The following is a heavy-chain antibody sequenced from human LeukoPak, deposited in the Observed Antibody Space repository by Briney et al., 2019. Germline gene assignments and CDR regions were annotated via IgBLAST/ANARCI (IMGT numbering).Heavy chain of an antibody. V-gene: IGHV1-2*02. D-gene: IGHD6-13*01. CDR1: GYTFASYY. J-gene: IGHJ5*02. Sequence: GASVKVSCKASGYTFASYYMHWVRQAPGQGLEWMGWINPNSGGTNYAQKFQGRVTMTRDTSISTAYMELSRLRSDDTAVYYCARDRVRPYSSSPRDGLDPWGQETLVTVSS. CDR3: ARDRVRPYSSSPRDGLDP. CDR2: INPNSGGT.